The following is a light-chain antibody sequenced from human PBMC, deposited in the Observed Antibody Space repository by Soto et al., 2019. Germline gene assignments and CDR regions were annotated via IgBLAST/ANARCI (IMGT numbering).Light chain of an antibody. Sequence: DIQMTQSPSPLSASVGDRVTITCRASQSISSYLNWYQQKPGKAPKLLIYAASSLQSGVPSRFSGSGSGTDFTLTISSLQPEDFATYYCRQSYSTPRITFGQGTRLEIK. CDR3: RQSYSTPRIT. J-gene: IGKJ5*01. CDR2: AAS. V-gene: IGKV1-39*01. CDR1: QSISSY.